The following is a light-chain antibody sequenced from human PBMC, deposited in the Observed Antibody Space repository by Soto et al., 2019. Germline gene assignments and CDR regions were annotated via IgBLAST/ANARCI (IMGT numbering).Light chain of an antibody. CDR3: SSYVGGKNFHVV. V-gene: IGLV2-8*01. J-gene: IGLJ2*01. CDR2: EVT. Sequence: QSALTQPPAASGSPGQSVTISCTGTSNDVGGYHYVSWYQQYPGKVPKLIISEVTKRPSGAPDRFSGSKSGNTASLTVSGLQTEDEADYYCSSYVGGKNFHVVFGGGTKLTVL. CDR1: SNDVGGYHY.